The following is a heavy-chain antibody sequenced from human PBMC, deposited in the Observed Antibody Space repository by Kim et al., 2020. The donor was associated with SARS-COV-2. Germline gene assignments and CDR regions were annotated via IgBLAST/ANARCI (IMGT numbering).Heavy chain of an antibody. Sequence: SVKGRFTIARDNSKNTLYLQMNSLRAEDTAVYYCAKGRREVVAAQEALDVWGQGTTVTVSS. D-gene: IGHD2-15*01. V-gene: IGHV3-23*01. J-gene: IGHJ6*02. CDR3: AKGRREVVAAQEALDV.